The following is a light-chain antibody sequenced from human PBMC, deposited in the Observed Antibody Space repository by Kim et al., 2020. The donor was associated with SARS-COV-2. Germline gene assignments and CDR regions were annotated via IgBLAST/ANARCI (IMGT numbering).Light chain of an antibody. V-gene: IGLV4-69*01. CDR1: SGHSSYA. J-gene: IGLJ2*01. CDR3: QTWGTDVV. Sequence: QLVLTRSPSASASLGASVKLTCTLSSGHSSYAIAWHQQQPEKGPRYLMKLNSDGSHSKGDGIPDRFSGSSSGAERYLTISSLQSEDEADYYCQTWGTDVVFGGGTKVTVL. CDR2: LNSDGSH.